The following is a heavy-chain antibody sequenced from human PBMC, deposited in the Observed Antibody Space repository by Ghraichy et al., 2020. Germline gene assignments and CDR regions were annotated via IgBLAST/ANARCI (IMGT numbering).Heavy chain of an antibody. CDR1: GGSISSYY. CDR3: ASLSMLYDSSGYYHYRFDY. J-gene: IGHJ4*02. V-gene: IGHV4-59*08. D-gene: IGHD3-22*01. CDR2: IYYSGST. Sequence: SQTLSLTCTVSGGSISSYYWSWIRQPPGKGLEWIGYIYYSGSTNYNPSLKSRVTISVDASKNQFSLKLSSVTAADTAVYYCASLSMLYDSSGYYHYRFDYWGQGTLVTVSS.